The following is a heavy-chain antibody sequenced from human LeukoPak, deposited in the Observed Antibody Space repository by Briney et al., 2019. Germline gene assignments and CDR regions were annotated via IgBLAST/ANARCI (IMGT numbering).Heavy chain of an antibody. CDR2: ISAYNGNT. Sequence: ASVKLSCKASGYTFTSYGISWVRQAPGHGLEWMGWISAYNGNTNYAQKLQGRVTMTTDTTTSTAYMELRSLRSDDTAVYYCARMWFGESFDYWGQGTLVTVSS. CDR3: ARMWFGESFDY. CDR1: GYTFTSYG. V-gene: IGHV1-18*01. J-gene: IGHJ4*02. D-gene: IGHD3-10*01.